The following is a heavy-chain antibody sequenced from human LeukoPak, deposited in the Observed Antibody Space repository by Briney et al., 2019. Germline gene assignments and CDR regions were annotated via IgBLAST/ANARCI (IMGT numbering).Heavy chain of an antibody. J-gene: IGHJ3*02. V-gene: IGHV3-23*01. CDR2: ISGSGGST. CDR1: GFTFSSYA. D-gene: IGHD3-3*01. CDR3: ARDQRITVFGVAFDAFDI. Sequence: GGSLRLSCAASGFTFSSYAMSWVRQAPGKGLEWVSGISGSGGSTYYADSVKGRFTISRDISKNTLYVQMNSLRAEDTAVYYCARDQRITVFGVAFDAFDIWGQGTMVTVSS.